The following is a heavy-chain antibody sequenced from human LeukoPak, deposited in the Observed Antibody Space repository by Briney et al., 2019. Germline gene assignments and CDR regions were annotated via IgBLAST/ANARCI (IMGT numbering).Heavy chain of an antibody. V-gene: IGHV3-23*01. J-gene: IGHJ6*03. D-gene: IGHD2-15*01. CDR3: ARVLRYCSGGNCYSGGLGYMDV. CDR1: GFTFSSYG. Sequence: GGSLRLSCAASGFTFSSYGMNWVRQAPGKGLEWVSAISGGGGGTYYADSVKGRFTISRDDSKNTLYLQMNSLRAEDTAVYYSARVLRYCSGGNCYSGGLGYMDVWGKGTTVTISS. CDR2: ISGGGGGT.